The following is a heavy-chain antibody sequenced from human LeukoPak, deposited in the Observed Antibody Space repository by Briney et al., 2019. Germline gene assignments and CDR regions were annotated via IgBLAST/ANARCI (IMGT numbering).Heavy chain of an antibody. Sequence: SETLSLTCTVSGGSISSYYWSWIRQPAGKGLEWIGRIYTSGSTNYNPSLKSRVTMSVDTSKNQFSLKLSSVTAADTAVYYCARVQYYYGLGSDEAFDIWGQGTMVTVSS. D-gene: IGHD3-10*01. CDR3: ARVQYYYGLGSDEAFDI. CDR1: GGSISSYY. J-gene: IGHJ3*02. CDR2: IYTSGST. V-gene: IGHV4-4*07.